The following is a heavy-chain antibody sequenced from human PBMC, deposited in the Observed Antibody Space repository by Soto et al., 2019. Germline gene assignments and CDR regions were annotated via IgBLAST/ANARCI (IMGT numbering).Heavy chain of an antibody. V-gene: IGHV3-7*04. CDR1: ESTVSRDW. J-gene: IGHJ4*02. Sequence: EVHLVESGGGLVQTGGSLRLSCAIFESTVSRDWMNWVRQAPGKGLEWVAHINQDGSEKYYVDSVKGRFTISRDNAKKSLYLQMNSLRPADPALYYCSGGGGDAFWGQGTLVTVSS. D-gene: IGHD3-16*01. CDR2: INQDGSEK. CDR3: SGGGGDAF.